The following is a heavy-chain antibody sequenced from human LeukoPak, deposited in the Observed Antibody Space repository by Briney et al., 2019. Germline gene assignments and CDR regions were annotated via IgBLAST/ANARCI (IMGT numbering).Heavy chain of an antibody. CDR3: AKGVAAAGLSKNAFDI. D-gene: IGHD6-13*01. J-gene: IGHJ3*02. V-gene: IGHV3-48*03. Sequence: GGSLRLSCAASGFTFSSYEMNWVRQAPGKGLEWVSYISSSGSTIYYADSVKGRFTISRDNAKNTLYLQMNTLRAEDTALYYCAKGVAAAGLSKNAFDIWGQGTMVTVSS. CDR1: GFTFSSYE. CDR2: ISSSGSTI.